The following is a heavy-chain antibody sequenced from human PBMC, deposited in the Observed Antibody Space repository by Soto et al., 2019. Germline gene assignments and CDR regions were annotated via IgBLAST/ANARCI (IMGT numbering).Heavy chain of an antibody. CDR1: GYSFTSYW. CDR2: IYPGDSDT. CDR3: ARHSYYYDSSGYPDY. D-gene: IGHD3-22*01. Sequence: PGESLKISCXGSGYSFTSYWIGWVRQMPGKGLEWMGIIYPGDSDTRYSPSFQGQVTISADKSISTAYLQWSSLKASDTAMYYCARHSYYYDSSGYPDYWGQGTLVTVAS. J-gene: IGHJ4*02. V-gene: IGHV5-51*01.